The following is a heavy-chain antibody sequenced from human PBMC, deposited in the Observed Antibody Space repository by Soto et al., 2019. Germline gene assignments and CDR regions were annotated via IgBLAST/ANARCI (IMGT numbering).Heavy chain of an antibody. Sequence: GGSLRLSCAASGFTFSSYSLNWVRQAPGKGLEWVSYISTGSSTIYYADSVKGRFTISRDNAKNSLYLQMNSLRAEDTAVYFCAKVEYSGSYFDYWGQGTLVTVSS. J-gene: IGHJ4*02. CDR1: GFTFSSYS. CDR2: ISTGSSTI. V-gene: IGHV3-48*01. D-gene: IGHD1-26*01. CDR3: AKVEYSGSYFDY.